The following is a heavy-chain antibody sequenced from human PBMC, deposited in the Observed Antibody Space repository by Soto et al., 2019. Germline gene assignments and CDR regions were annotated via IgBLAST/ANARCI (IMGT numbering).Heavy chain of an antibody. CDR1: GGTFSSYT. CDR3: ARRYCISPSCHYYGLDV. Sequence: QVQLVQSGAEVKKPGSSVKVSCKASGGTFSSYTISWVRQAPGQGLEWMGGIIPMFGTGNYAQKFQGRVTITADDSTKTAYMELSSLRSEETAVYYCARRYCISPSCHYYGLDVWGQGTTVTVSS. CDR2: IIPMFGTG. D-gene: IGHD2-2*01. V-gene: IGHV1-69*12. J-gene: IGHJ6*02.